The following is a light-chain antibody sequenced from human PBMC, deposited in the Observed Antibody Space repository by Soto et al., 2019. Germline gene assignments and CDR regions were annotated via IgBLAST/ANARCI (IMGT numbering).Light chain of an antibody. V-gene: IGKV3-11*01. J-gene: IGKJ5*01. CDR1: QSISSY. Sequence: EIVLTQSPATLSLSPGERATLSCRASQSISSYLAWYQQKPGQAPRLLIYDSSNRATGIPARFTGSGSGTVFTLTISSLQPEDFAVYYCQQRNSWPLTFGQGTRLEIK. CDR2: DSS. CDR3: QQRNSWPLT.